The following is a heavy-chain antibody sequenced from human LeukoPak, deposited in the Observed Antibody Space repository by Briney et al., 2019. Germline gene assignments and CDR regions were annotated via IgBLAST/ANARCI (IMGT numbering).Heavy chain of an antibody. J-gene: IGHJ4*02. V-gene: IGHV3-64*02. CDR1: GFTFSNSA. CDR3: ARGLAISSSGWYDTFDY. Sequence: GGSLSLSCAASGFTFSNSAMYWVRQAPGKGLEFVSVISTNGDRTYYADSVKGRFTISRDNSKNTLYLQMGSLRADDMAVYYCARGLAISSSGWYDTFDYWGQGALVTVSS. CDR2: ISTNGDRT. D-gene: IGHD6-19*01.